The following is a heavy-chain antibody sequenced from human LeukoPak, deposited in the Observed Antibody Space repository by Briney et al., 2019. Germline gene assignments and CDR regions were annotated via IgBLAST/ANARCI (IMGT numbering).Heavy chain of an antibody. D-gene: IGHD3-10*01. V-gene: IGHV3-21*06. J-gene: IGHJ3*02. Sequence: GGPLRLSCAASGFTFSNYGMNWVRQAPGKGLEWVSFTVPSGRYVYYGDSVKGRFTISRDNAKNLLFLQMNGLRAEDTALYYCARGRSITLLRGVAMSDGFDIWGQGAMVAVSS. CDR2: TVPSGRYV. CDR1: GFTFSNYG. CDR3: ARGRSITLLRGVAMSDGFDI.